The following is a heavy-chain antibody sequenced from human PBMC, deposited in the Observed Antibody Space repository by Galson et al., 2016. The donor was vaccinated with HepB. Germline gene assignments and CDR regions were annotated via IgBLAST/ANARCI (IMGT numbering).Heavy chain of an antibody. CDR2: IHPVDSDT. D-gene: IGHD3-22*01. CDR1: GYIFTAYW. J-gene: IGHJ4*02. Sequence: QSGAEVKNPGESLRISCKGSGYIFTAYWIGWVRQMPGKGLEWMGVIHPVDSDTRYSPSFQGQVTISVDTTAATASLEWSSLKASDTAMYYCARHPITMMIVGAFDFWGQGTLVTVSS. CDR3: ARHPITMMIVGAFDF. V-gene: IGHV5-51*01.